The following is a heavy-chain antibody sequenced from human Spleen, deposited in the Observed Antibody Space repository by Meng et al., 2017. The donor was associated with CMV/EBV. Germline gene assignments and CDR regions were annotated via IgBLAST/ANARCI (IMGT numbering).Heavy chain of an antibody. D-gene: IGHD2-2*01. Sequence: YCWSWIRQPPGKGLEWIGEINHSGSTNYNPSLKSRVTISVDTSKNQFSLKLSSVTAADTAVYYCARAPVFLGYCSSTSCYQLGPFDYWGQGTLVTVSS. CDR2: INHSGST. V-gene: IGHV4-34*01. J-gene: IGHJ4*02. CDR1: YC. CDR3: ARAPVFLGYCSSTSCYQLGPFDY.